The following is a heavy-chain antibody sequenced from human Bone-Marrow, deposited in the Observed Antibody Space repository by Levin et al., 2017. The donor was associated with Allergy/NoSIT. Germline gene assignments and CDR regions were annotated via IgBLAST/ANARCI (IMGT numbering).Heavy chain of an antibody. CDR1: GGTFSSYS. D-gene: IGHD7-27*01. Sequence: AASVKVSCKASGGTFSSYSINWVRQAPGQGLEWMGGIIPIFGTAKYAQKFQGRVTITADEFTSTAYMELSSLTSEDTAVYYCARIAPSPGERAWTGAFDIWGQGTMVTVSS. V-gene: IGHV1-69*13. CDR2: IIPIFGTA. J-gene: IGHJ3*02. CDR3: ARIAPSPGERAWTGAFDI.